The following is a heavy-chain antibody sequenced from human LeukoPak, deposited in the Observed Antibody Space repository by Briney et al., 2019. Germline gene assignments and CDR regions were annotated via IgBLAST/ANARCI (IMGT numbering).Heavy chain of an antibody. D-gene: IGHD6-13*01. CDR1: GFTFSSYG. J-gene: IGHJ4*02. V-gene: IGHV3-33*01. CDR3: AREDSSSWQLDY. Sequence: GGSLRLSCAASGFTFSSYGMHWVRQAPGKGLEWVAVIWYDGSNKYYADSVKGRFTISRDNSKKTLYLQMNSLRAEDTAVYYCAREDSSSWQLDYWGQGTLVTVSS. CDR2: IWYDGSNK.